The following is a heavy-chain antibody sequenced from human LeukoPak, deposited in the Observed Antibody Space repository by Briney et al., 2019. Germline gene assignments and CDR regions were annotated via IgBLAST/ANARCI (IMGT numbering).Heavy chain of an antibody. CDR1: GGSFSGYY. Sequence: SETLSLTSAVYGGSFSGYYWSWVRQPPGKGLEWSGKINHSGSTNYNPSLKSRVTISVDTSKNQFSLKLSSVTAADTAVYYCARIRRLDSSSFYFDYWGQGTLVTVSS. D-gene: IGHD6-13*01. CDR3: ARIRRLDSSSFYFDY. CDR2: INHSGST. V-gene: IGHV4-34*01. J-gene: IGHJ4*02.